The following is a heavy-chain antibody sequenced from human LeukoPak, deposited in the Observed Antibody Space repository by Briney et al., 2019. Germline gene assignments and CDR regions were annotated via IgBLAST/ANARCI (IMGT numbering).Heavy chain of an antibody. V-gene: IGHV1-18*01. D-gene: IGHD3-22*01. CDR2: INGGNGKT. CDR3: VREGPEYYDSGMDH. Sequence: GASVKVSCKASGYTFTSYGISWVRQAPGQRLEWMAWINGGNGKTKYSQTLQGRITITRDTSATTAYMELSSLRSEDTAVYYCVREGPEYYDSGMDHWGQGTLVTVSS. J-gene: IGHJ4*02. CDR1: GYTFTSYG.